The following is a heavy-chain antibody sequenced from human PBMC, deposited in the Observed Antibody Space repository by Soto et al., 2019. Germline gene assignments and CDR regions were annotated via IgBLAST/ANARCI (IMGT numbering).Heavy chain of an antibody. Sequence: HPGGYLRLSCAGSGFTLSGYAMPWVRQAPREGLEWVSVISTSGGRQDYADSVKGRFTISRDNAMNMLYLQMNSLRVEDTVIYYCTFKGTFHSHYWGHGTLVTVSS. V-gene: IGHV3-23*01. CDR2: ISTSGGRQ. CDR3: TFKGTFHSHY. D-gene: IGHD3-10*01. J-gene: IGHJ4*01. CDR1: GFTLSGYA.